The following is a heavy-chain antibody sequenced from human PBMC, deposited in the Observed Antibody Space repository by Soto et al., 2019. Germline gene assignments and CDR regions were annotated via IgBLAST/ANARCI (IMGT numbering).Heavy chain of an antibody. V-gene: IGHV4-4*02. CDR2: IFHSGST. CDR1: GGSIRRNNW. J-gene: IGHJ4*02. Sequence: QGQLQESGPGLVKPSGTLSLTCAGSGGSIRRNNWWSWFRQPPGKGLAWIGEIFHSGSTNYNPSLKTRVTISVDKSKNQFSLKLSSVTAADTAVYYCARVYSGSYSDSWGQGTLVTVSS. D-gene: IGHD1-26*01. CDR3: ARVYSGSYSDS.